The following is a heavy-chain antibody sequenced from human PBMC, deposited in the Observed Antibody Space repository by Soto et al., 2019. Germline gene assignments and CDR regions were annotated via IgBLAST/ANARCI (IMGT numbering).Heavy chain of an antibody. V-gene: IGHV3-66*01. D-gene: IGHD1-26*01. CDR2: IYSGSST. CDR3: ARDSGSYDGYYYYGMDV. CDR1: GFTVSSNY. Sequence: GGSLRLSCAASGFTVSSNYMSWVRQAPGKGLEWVSVIYSGSSTYYADSVKGRFTISRDNAKNSLYLQMNSLRDEDTAVYYCARDSGSYDGYYYYGMDVWGQGTTVTVSS. J-gene: IGHJ6*02.